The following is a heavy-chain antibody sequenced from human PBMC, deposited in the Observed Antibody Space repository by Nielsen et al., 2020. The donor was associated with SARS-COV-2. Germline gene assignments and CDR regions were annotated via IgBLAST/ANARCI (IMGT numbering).Heavy chain of an antibody. CDR1: GFTFSDYY. D-gene: IGHD5-24*01. V-gene: IGHV3-11*05. CDR3: AREGRKLPLDY. Sequence: GESLKISCAASGFTFSDYYLSWVRQAPGKGLAWVSYISSSGYTTYVDSVKGRFTISRDNARNSVYLQMNSLRAEDTAVYYCAREGRKLPLDYWGQGTLVTVSS. J-gene: IGHJ4*02. CDR2: ISSSGYT.